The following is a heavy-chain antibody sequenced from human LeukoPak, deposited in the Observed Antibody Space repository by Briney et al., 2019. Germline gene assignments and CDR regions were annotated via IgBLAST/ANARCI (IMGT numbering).Heavy chain of an antibody. Sequence: GESLKISCKGSGYSFSSYWIGWVRQMPGKGLEWMGIIYPGDSDTRYSPSSQGRVTISADKSISIAYLQRSSLKASDTAMYYCVRPSSGWFSFDYWGQGTLVTVSS. CDR2: IYPGDSDT. CDR3: VRPSSGWFSFDY. V-gene: IGHV5-51*01. J-gene: IGHJ4*02. CDR1: GYSFSSYW. D-gene: IGHD6-19*01.